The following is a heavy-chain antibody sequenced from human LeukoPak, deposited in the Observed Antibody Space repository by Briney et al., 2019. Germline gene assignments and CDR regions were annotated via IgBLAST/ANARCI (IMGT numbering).Heavy chain of an antibody. Sequence: GGSLRLSCAASGFTFSSYSMNWVRQAPGKGLEWVSSISSSSSYMYYADSVKGRFTISRDNAKNSLYLQMNSLRAEDTAVYYCARELFGYWFDPWGQGTLVTVSS. CDR3: ARELFGYWFDP. CDR1: GFTFSSYS. J-gene: IGHJ5*02. D-gene: IGHD3-10*01. CDR2: ISSSSSYM. V-gene: IGHV3-21*01.